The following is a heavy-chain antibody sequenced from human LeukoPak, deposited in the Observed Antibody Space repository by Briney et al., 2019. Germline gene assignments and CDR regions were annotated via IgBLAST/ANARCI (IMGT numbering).Heavy chain of an antibody. D-gene: IGHD3-22*01. CDR3: ARCRWGYYYDSSGYYHGDAFDI. V-gene: IGHV3-33*01. Sequence: PGGSLRLSCAASGFTFRSYGMHWVRQAPGKGLEWVAVIWYDGSNKYYADSVKGRFTISRDNSKNTLYLQMNSLRAEDTAVYYCARCRWGYYYDSSGYYHGDAFDIWGQGTMVTVSS. CDR2: IWYDGSNK. J-gene: IGHJ3*02. CDR1: GFTFRSYG.